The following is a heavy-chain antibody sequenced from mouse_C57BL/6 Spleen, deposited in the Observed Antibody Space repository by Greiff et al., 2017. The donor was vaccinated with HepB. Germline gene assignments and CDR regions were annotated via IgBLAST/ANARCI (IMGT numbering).Heavy chain of an antibody. V-gene: IGHV1-26*01. CDR3: AIYDGYYVSDY. D-gene: IGHD2-3*01. Sequence: VQLQQSGPELVKPGASVKISCKASGYTFTDYYMNWVKQSHGKSLEWIGDINPNNGGTSYNQKFKGKATLTVDKSSSTAYMELRSLTSEDSAVYYCAIYDGYYVSDYWGQGTTLTVSS. CDR2: INPNNGGT. J-gene: IGHJ2*01. CDR1: GYTFTDYY.